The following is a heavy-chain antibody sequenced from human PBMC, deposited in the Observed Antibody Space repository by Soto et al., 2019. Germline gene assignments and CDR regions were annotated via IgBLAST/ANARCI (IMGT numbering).Heavy chain of an antibody. Sequence: GASVKVSCKASGYPFTTYGLSWVRQAPGQGLEWLGWISAYNGNTNYAQKFQGRVTMTTDTPTSTAYMELRSLRSDDTAVYYCARDREAARPGWFDPWGQGTVVTVSS. J-gene: IGHJ5*02. CDR3: ARDREAARPGWFDP. CDR2: ISAYNGNT. V-gene: IGHV1-18*04. D-gene: IGHD6-6*01. CDR1: GYPFTTYG.